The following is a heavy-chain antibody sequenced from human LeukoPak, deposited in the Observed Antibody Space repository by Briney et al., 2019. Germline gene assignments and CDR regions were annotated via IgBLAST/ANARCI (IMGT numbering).Heavy chain of an antibody. CDR1: GYTLTELS. CDR3: ATPRANWGSGPYWYFDL. V-gene: IGHV1-24*01. J-gene: IGHJ2*01. Sequence: ASVKVSCKVSGYTLTELSMHWVRQAPGKGLEWMGGFDPKDGETIYAQKFQGRVTMTEDTSTDTAYMELSSLRSEDTAVYYCATPRANWGSGPYWYFDLWGRGTLVTVSS. D-gene: IGHD7-27*01. CDR2: FDPKDGET.